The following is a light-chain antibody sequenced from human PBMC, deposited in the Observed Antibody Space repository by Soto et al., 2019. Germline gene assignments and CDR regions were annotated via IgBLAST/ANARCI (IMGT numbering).Light chain of an antibody. CDR2: DAS. J-gene: IGKJ5*01. Sequence: DIQMTQSPSSLSASVGNRVTITCLASQSISTYLNWYQKKPGKAPNLLIYDASRLQSGVPSRFSGSGGGTDFTLSISSVQPEDFAPYFCTQSSMDPIPSAQRRRLAIK. CDR1: QSISTY. CDR3: TQSSMDPIP. V-gene: IGKV1-39*01.